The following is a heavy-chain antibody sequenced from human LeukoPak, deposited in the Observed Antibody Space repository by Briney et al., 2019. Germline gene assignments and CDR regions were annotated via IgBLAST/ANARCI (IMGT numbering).Heavy chain of an antibody. D-gene: IGHD1-14*01. CDR3: ARGTFNIPGEHGAFDY. CDR2: ISSSDSTI. J-gene: IGHJ4*02. CDR1: GFTFTTYW. V-gene: IGHV3-48*04. Sequence: GGSLRLSCAASGFTFTTYWMTWVRQAPGKGLEWVSYISSSDSTIYYADSVKGRFTISRDNAKNSLYLQMNSLRAEDTAVYYCARGTFNIPGEHGAFDYWGQGTLATVSS.